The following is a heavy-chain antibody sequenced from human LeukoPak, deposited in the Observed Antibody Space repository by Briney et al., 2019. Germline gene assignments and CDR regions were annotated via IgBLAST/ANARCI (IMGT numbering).Heavy chain of an antibody. CDR3: ARDGKAKNDY. CDR1: GFSFSDSA. V-gene: IGHV3-30-3*01. Sequence: GRSLRLSCAASGFSFSDSAMHWVRQAPGKGLEWVAITSYDGSNKFYTDSVKGRFTISRDNSKNTLYLQMDSLGPEDTAVYYCARDGKAKNDYWGQGTLVTVST. J-gene: IGHJ4*02. CDR2: TSYDGSNK. D-gene: IGHD1-26*01.